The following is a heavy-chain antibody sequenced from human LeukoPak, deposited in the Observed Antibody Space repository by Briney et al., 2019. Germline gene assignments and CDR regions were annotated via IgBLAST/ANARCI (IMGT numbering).Heavy chain of an antibody. Sequence: ASVTVSCKASGYTFTSYGISWVQQAPGQGLEWMGWISAYNGNTNYAQKLQGRVTMTTDTSTSTAYMELRSLRSDDTAVYYCAGGIVGATPGAFDIWGQGTMVTVSS. CDR1: GYTFTSYG. J-gene: IGHJ3*02. D-gene: IGHD1-26*01. CDR3: AGGIVGATPGAFDI. CDR2: ISAYNGNT. V-gene: IGHV1-18*01.